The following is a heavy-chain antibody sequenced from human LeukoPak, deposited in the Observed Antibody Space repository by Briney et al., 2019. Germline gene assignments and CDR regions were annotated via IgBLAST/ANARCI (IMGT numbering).Heavy chain of an antibody. V-gene: IGHV4-59*08. D-gene: IGHD2-2*02. CDR3: ARRYTASPGERFDY. CDR1: GGSISTYY. J-gene: IGHJ4*02. CDR2: IYSSGNT. Sequence: SETLSLTCTVSGGSISTYYWTWIRQPPGKGLEWIGYIYSSGNTNYNPSLSSRVTISLDTPKNQFSLMLRSLTAADTAVYYCARRYTASPGERFDYWGQGILVTVSS.